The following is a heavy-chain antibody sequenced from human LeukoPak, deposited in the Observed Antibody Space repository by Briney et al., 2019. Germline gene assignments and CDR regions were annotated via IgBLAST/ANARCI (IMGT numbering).Heavy chain of an antibody. Sequence: PGGSLRLSCAASGFTFSSYGMHWVRQAPGKGLEWVAVIWYDGSNKYYADSVKGRFTISRDNSKNTLYLQMNSLRAEDTAVYYCARGADSVVPAADAFDIWGQGTMVTVSS. V-gene: IGHV3-33*08. D-gene: IGHD2-2*01. CDR3: ARGADSVVPAADAFDI. J-gene: IGHJ3*02. CDR1: GFTFSSYG. CDR2: IWYDGSNK.